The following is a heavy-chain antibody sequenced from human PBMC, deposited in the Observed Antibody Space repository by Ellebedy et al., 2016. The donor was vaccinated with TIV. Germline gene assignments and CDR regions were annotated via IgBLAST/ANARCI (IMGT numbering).Heavy chain of an antibody. V-gene: IGHV3-43*02. CDR3: ATGVGVGYGMDV. D-gene: IGHD1-26*01. CDR2: ISGDGGST. J-gene: IGHJ6*02. Sequence: GESLKISCAASGFTFADYAMHWVRQAPGKGLEWVSLISGDGGSTYYADSVKGRFTISRDNTKNSLYLQMNSLRTEDTAVYYCATGVGVGYGMDVWGQGTTVTVSS. CDR1: GFTFADYA.